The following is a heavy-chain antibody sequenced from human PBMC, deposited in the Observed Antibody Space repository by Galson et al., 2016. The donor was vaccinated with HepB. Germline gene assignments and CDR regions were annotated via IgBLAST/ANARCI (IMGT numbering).Heavy chain of an antibody. Sequence: QSGAEVKKPGESLKISCKTSGYSFTSNWIGWVRQMPGKGLEWMGIIYPADSDARYSPSFQGQVTISVDKSISTAYLQWSSLKASDTAVYYCARHLITVTGTPYYYALDVWGRGTTVTVSS. CDR1: GYSFTSNW. CDR2: IYPADSDA. J-gene: IGHJ6*02. D-gene: IGHD6-19*01. CDR3: ARHLITVTGTPYYYALDV. V-gene: IGHV5-51*01.